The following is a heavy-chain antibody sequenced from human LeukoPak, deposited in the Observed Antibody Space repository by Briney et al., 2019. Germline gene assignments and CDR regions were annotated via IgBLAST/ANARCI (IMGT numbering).Heavy chain of an antibody. CDR2: INPSGGST. CDR3: ARTVDSTNFDY. Sequence: ASVKVSCKASEYTFTSYYMHWVRQAPGQGLEWMGIINPSGGSTNYAQKFQGRVTMTRDTSTSTVYMEVSSLRSEDTAVYYCARTVDSTNFDYWGQGTLVTVSS. J-gene: IGHJ4*02. CDR1: EYTFTSYY. D-gene: IGHD2-2*01. V-gene: IGHV1-46*01.